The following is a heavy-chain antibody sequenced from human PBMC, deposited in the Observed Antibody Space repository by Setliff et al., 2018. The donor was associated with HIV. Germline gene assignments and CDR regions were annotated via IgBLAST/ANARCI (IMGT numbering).Heavy chain of an antibody. D-gene: IGHD2-15*01. CDR1: GGSIGSHY. J-gene: IGHJ4*02. CDR2: THNSGDT. CDR3: ARLGSHCKNAFCPPY. Sequence: SETLSLTCTVSGGSIGSHYWRWIRQPPGKGLEWIGSTHNSGDTNYNASLKSRVSISLDTSKNQVSLRLSSVTAADTAVYYCARLGSHCKNAFCPPYWGQGTLVTVSS. V-gene: IGHV4-59*08.